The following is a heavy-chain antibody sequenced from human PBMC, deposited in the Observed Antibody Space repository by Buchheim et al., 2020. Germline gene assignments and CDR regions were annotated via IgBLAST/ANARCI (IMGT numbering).Heavy chain of an antibody. J-gene: IGHJ4*02. CDR2: ISSSSSTI. CDR1: GFTFSSYS. Sequence: EVQLVESGGGLVQPGGSLRLSCAASGFTFSSYSMNWVRQAPGKGLEWVSYISSSSSTIYYADSVKGRFTISRDNAQNSMYLQMNSLRAEDTAVYYCASSAFRYSSSPLDYWGQGTL. CDR3: ASSAFRYSSSPLDY. D-gene: IGHD6-6*01. V-gene: IGHV3-48*01.